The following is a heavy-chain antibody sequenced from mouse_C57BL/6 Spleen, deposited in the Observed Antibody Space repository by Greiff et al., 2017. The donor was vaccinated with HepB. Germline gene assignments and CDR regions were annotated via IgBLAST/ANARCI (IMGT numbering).Heavy chain of an antibody. J-gene: IGHJ4*01. Sequence: QVQLQQSGPELVKPGASVKISCKASGYSFTSYYIHWVKQRPGQGLEWIGWIYPGSGNTKYNEKFKGKATLTADTSSSTAYMQLSSLTSEDSAVYYCARFYGSSGYYAMDYWGQGTSVTVSS. CDR1: GYSFTSYY. V-gene: IGHV1-66*01. D-gene: IGHD1-1*01. CDR2: IYPGSGNT. CDR3: ARFYGSSGYYAMDY.